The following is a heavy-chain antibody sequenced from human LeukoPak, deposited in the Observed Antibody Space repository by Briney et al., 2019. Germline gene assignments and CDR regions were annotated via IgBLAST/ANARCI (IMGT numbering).Heavy chain of an antibody. J-gene: IGHJ4*02. D-gene: IGHD4-17*01. CDR1: GFTFSSYA. CDR3: AKAYGAGFDY. CDR2: ISYDGSNK. V-gene: IGHV3-30*18. Sequence: GGSLRLSCAASGFTFSSYAMSWVRQAPGKGLEWVAVISYDGSNKYYADSVKGRFTISRDNSKNTLYLQMNSLRAEDTAVYYCAKAYGAGFDYWGQGTLVTVSS.